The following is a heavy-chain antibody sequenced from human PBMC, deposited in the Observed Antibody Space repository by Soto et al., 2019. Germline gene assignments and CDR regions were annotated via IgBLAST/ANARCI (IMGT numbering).Heavy chain of an antibody. Sequence: GGSLRLSCAASGFIFNNYAMSWVRQAPGKGLEWVSGISGRGDRTYRANSVKGRFTISRDNSKNTLYLQMNSLRAEDTAVYYCAKEVRSGDFFDYWGQGTLVTVSS. CDR3: AKEVRSGDFFDY. CDR1: GFIFNNYA. V-gene: IGHV3-23*01. D-gene: IGHD3-10*01. CDR2: ISGRGDRT. J-gene: IGHJ4*02.